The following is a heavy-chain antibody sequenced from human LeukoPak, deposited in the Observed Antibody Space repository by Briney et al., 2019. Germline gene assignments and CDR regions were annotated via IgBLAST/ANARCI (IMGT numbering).Heavy chain of an antibody. J-gene: IGHJ6*02. Sequence: GGSLRLSCAASGFTFSNSWMHWVRQAPGKGLVWVSRINTDGSNIRYADAVKGRFTISRDNAKNTVYLQMISLRAEDTAVYYCASRVVTGSGMDVWGQGTTVTVSS. CDR2: INTDGSNI. D-gene: IGHD2-21*02. V-gene: IGHV3-74*01. CDR3: ASRVVTGSGMDV. CDR1: GFTFSNSW.